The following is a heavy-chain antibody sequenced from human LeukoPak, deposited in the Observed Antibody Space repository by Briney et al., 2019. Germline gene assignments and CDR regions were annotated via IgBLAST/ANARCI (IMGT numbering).Heavy chain of an antibody. Sequence: GESLKISCQGSGYSINNYWIGWVRQMPGKGLEWMGIIYPADSDIRYSPSFQGQVTISADKSISTAYLQWSSLKASDTAMYYCARQEYCSGGSCYTWFDPWGQGTLVTVSS. CDR3: ARQEYCSGGSCYTWFDP. J-gene: IGHJ5*01. D-gene: IGHD2-15*01. CDR1: GYSINNYW. CDR2: IYPADSDI. V-gene: IGHV5-51*01.